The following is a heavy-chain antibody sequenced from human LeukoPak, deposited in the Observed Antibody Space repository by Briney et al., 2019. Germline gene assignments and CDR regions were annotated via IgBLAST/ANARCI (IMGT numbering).Heavy chain of an antibody. CDR2: IYSGGST. Sequence: GGSLRLSCAASGFTFSSYAMSWVRQAPGKGLEWVSVIYSGGSTYYADSVKGRFTISRDNSKNTLYLQMNSLRAEDTAVYYCARGLDFWSGYSHGMDVWGQGTTVTVSS. CDR1: GFTFSSYA. J-gene: IGHJ6*02. CDR3: ARGLDFWSGYSHGMDV. V-gene: IGHV3-53*01. D-gene: IGHD3-3*01.